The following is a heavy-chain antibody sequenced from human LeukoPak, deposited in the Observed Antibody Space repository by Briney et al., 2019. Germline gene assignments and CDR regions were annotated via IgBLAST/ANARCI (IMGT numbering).Heavy chain of an antibody. J-gene: IGHJ4*02. D-gene: IGHD4-17*01. V-gene: IGHV4-59*12. Sequence: SETLSLTCTVSGASISSYYWSWIRQPPGKGLEWIGDIYYSGSTNYNPSLKSRVTISVDTSKNQFSLKLSSVTAADTAVYYCARRNYGDYDHYFDYWGQGTLVTVSS. CDR1: GASISSYY. CDR3: ARRNYGDYDHYFDY. CDR2: IYYSGST.